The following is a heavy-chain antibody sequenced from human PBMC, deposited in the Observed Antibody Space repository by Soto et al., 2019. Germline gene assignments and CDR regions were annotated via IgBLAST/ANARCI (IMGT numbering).Heavy chain of an antibody. CDR3: AREGGESSDGLYYFDS. CDR2: IYYSGNT. CDR1: GGSTSSDNY. D-gene: IGHD3-16*01. J-gene: IGHJ4*02. Sequence: CLTCTVSGGSTSSDNYWSWIRQPPGKGLEWIGHIYYSGNTDYNPSLKSRLAISIDTSKNQFSLKLSSVTAADTAVYFCAREGGESSDGLYYFDSWGQGSLVTVSS. V-gene: IGHV4-30-4*01.